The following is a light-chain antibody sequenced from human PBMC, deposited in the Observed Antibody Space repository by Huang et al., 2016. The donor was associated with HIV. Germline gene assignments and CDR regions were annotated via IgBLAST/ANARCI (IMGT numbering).Light chain of an antibody. Sequence: DIVMTQSPLSLPVTPGEPASISCSSSKSLLPSNGSNSLNWYLQKPGQSPQLLIYLGSNRASWVPDRFSCSGSGTDFTLKISRVDAEDFGFYYCMQALQTFTFGQGTRLEIK. V-gene: IGKV2-28*01. CDR2: LGS. CDR3: MQALQTFT. CDR1: KSLLPSNGSNS. J-gene: IGKJ5*01.